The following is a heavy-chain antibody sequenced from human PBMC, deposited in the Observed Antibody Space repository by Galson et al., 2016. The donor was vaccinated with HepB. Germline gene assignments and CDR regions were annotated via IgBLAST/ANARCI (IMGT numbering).Heavy chain of an antibody. J-gene: IGHJ4*02. CDR1: GYTFSTSG. V-gene: IGHV1-18*01. CDR3: AKSDYYGSAGEYDF. CDR2: ISVYNGNT. Sequence: SVKVSCKASGYTFSTSGITWVRQAPGQGLEWMGRISVYNGNTNYAQNLQGRLTMTTDKSTSSAYMELRSLRSDDTAVYYCAKSDYYGSAGEYDFWGQGTLVTVSS. D-gene: IGHD3-10*01.